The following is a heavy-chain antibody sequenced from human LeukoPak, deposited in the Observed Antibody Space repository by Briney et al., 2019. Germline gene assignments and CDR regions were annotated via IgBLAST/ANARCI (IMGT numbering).Heavy chain of an antibody. V-gene: IGHV3-20*04. D-gene: IGHD3-22*01. CDR1: GFTFSDYG. CDR3: ARAKQYYDSSNYV. Sequence: GGSLRLSCAASGFTFSDYGMSWVRQRPGKGLEWVSGINWNGGTTGYADSVRGRFTISRDNAKNSLYLQMNSLRAEDTALYYCARAKQYYDSSNYVWGQGTLVTVFS. J-gene: IGHJ4*02. CDR2: INWNGGTT.